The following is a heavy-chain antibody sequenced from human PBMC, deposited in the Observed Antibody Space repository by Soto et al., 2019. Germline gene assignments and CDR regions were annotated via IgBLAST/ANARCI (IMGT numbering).Heavy chain of an antibody. CDR3: ARGAVRGVWASTDYGMDV. Sequence: KTSETLSLTCTVSGGSISSGGYYWSWIRQHPGKGLEWIGYIYYSGSTYYNPSLKSRVTISVDTSKNQFSLKLSSVTAADTAVYYCARGAVRGVWASTDYGMDVWGQGTTVTVSS. J-gene: IGHJ6*02. CDR2: IYYSGST. D-gene: IGHD3-10*01. CDR1: GGSISSGGYY. V-gene: IGHV4-31*03.